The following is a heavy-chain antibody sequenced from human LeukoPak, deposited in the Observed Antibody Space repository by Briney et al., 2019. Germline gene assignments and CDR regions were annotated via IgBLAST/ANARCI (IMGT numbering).Heavy chain of an antibody. CDR2: INWNGGST. V-gene: IGHV3-20*04. J-gene: IGHJ4*02. CDR1: GFTFDDYG. CDR3: ATLSSWLPLDY. D-gene: IGHD6-13*01. Sequence: GGSLRLSCAASGFTFDDYGMSWVRQAPGKGLEWVSGINWNGGSTGYADSVKGRFTISRDNAKNSLYLQMNSLRAEDTALYYCATLSSWLPLDYWGQGTLVTVSS.